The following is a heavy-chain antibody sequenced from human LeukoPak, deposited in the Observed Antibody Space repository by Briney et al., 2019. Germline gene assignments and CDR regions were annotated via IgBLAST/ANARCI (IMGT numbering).Heavy chain of an antibody. V-gene: IGHV3-23*01. Sequence: VGSLRLSSAASGFTFSSYAMSWVRQAPGKGLEWVSAISGSGGSTYYADSVKGRFTISRDNSKNTLYLQMNSLRAEDTAVYYCARGLYYGSSGCYGDAFDSLGQGTMVTVSS. CDR1: GFTFSSYA. J-gene: IGHJ3*02. CDR2: ISGSGGST. CDR3: ARGLYYGSSGCYGDAFDS. D-gene: IGHD3-22*01.